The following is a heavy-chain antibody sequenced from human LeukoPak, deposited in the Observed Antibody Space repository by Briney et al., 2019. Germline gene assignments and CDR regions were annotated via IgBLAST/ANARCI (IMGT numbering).Heavy chain of an antibody. D-gene: IGHD1-14*01. Sequence: GGSLRLSCAASGFTFSTYWINWVRQAPGKGLEWVAVINQDGSEKYYVDSVKGRFTISRDNAKNSLYLQMNSLRAEDTAVYYCARDFRNAGDYWGQGTLVTVSS. CDR2: INQDGSEK. V-gene: IGHV3-7*01. CDR3: ARDFRNAGDY. J-gene: IGHJ4*02. CDR1: GFTFSTYW.